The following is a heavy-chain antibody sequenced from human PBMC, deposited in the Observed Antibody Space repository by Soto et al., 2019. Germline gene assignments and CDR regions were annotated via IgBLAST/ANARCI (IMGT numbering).Heavy chain of an antibody. V-gene: IGHV1-2*04. Sequence: SVKVSCKASGYTFTGYYMHWVRQAPGQGLEWMGWINPNSGGTNYAQKFQGWVTMTRDTSISTAYMELSRLRSDDTAVYYCASDHSTTWFVLDYWGQGTLVTVSS. CDR1: GYTFTGYY. J-gene: IGHJ4*02. CDR3: ASDHSTTWFVLDY. CDR2: INPNSGGT. D-gene: IGHD6-13*01.